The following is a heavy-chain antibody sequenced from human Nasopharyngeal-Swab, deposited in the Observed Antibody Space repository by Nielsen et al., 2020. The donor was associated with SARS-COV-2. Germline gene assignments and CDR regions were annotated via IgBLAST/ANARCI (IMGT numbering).Heavy chain of an antibody. CDR3: ARSDYYGSGSSSSTYYYGMDV. D-gene: IGHD3-10*01. V-gene: IGHV5-51*01. J-gene: IGHJ6*02. CDR1: GYRFTSYW. Sequence: GESLKISFKRSGYRFTSYWIGWVRQMPGKGLDWMGIIYPGDSDTRYSPSFQGQVTISADKSISTAYLQWSSMKASDTAMYYCARSDYYGSGSSSSTYYYGMDVWGQGTTVTVSS. CDR2: IYPGDSDT.